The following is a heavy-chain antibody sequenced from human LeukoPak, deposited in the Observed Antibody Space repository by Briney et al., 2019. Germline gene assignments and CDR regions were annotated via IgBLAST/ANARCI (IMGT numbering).Heavy chain of an antibody. CDR1: GYTFTGYY. V-gene: IGHV1-2*02. Sequence: GASVKVSCKASGYTFTGYYMHWVRQAPGQGLEWMGWVHPNSGGTNYAQKFQGRVTMTRDTSINTAYMELSRLGSDDTAVYYCARGSSSSWTYYFDSWGQGTLLTVSS. J-gene: IGHJ4*02. D-gene: IGHD6-13*01. CDR2: VHPNSGGT. CDR3: ARGSSSSWTYYFDS.